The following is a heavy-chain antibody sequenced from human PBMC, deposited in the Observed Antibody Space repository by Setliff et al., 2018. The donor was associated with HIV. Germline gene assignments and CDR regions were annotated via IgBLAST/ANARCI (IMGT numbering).Heavy chain of an antibody. CDR1: GFTFSNYG. CDR2: IWYGGSDK. CDR3: ARGLYCGGDCDAFDI. D-gene: IGHD2-21*02. Sequence: GGSLRLSCAASGFTFSNYGMHWVRQAPGKGLEWVAVIWYGGSDKYYADSVKGRFTISRDNSKNTLYLQINSLRTEDTAMYYCARGLYCGGDCDAFDIWGQGTMVTVSS. V-gene: IGHV3-33*01. J-gene: IGHJ3*02.